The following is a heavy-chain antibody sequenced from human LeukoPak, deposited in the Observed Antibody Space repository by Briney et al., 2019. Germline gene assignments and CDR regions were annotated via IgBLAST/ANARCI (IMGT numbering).Heavy chain of an antibody. D-gene: IGHD6-13*01. V-gene: IGHV3-9*01. CDR3: AKVSIAAAATGAFDI. Sequence: PGGSLRLSCAASVFTFDDYAMHWVRQAPGKGLEWVSGISWNSGSIGYADSVKGRFTISRDNAKNSLYLQMNSLRAEDTALYYCAKVSIAAAATGAFDIWGQGTMVTVSS. J-gene: IGHJ3*02. CDR2: ISWNSGSI. CDR1: VFTFDDYA.